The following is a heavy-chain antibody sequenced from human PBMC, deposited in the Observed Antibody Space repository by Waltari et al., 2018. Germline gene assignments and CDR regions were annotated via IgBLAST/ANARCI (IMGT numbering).Heavy chain of an antibody. D-gene: IGHD3-10*01. CDR3: ARVVVGEAPLWFDPPGLYYFDY. V-gene: IGHV4-59*01. CDR1: GGSISSYY. J-gene: IGHJ4*02. CDR2: IYYSGST. Sequence: QVQLQESGPGLVKPSETLSLTCTVSGGSISSYYWSWIRQPPGKGLEWIGYIYYSGSTNYTPTLTSRVTISVDTSKNQFSLKLSSVTAAYTAVYYCARVVVGEAPLWFDPPGLYYFDYWGQGTLVTVSS.